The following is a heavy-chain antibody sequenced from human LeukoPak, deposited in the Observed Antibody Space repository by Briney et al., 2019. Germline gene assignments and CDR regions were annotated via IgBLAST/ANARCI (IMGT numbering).Heavy chain of an antibody. J-gene: IGHJ4*02. D-gene: IGHD6-13*01. CDR2: ISSSSSYI. CDR3: ARGLIAAAGPSPGN. V-gene: IGHV3-21*01. CDR1: GFTFSSYS. Sequence: GGSLRLSCAASGFTFSSYSMNWVRQAPGKGLEWVSSISSSSSYIYYADSVKGRFTISRDNAKNSLYLQMNSLRAEDTAVYYCARGLIAAAGPSPGNWGQGTLVTVSS.